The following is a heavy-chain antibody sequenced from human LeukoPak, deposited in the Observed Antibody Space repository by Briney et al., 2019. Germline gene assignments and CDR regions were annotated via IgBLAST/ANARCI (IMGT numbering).Heavy chain of an antibody. Sequence: PSETLSLTCTVSGGSISSYYWSWIRQPAGKGLEWIGRIYTSGSTNYNPSLKSRVTMSVDTSKNQFSLKLSSVTAADTAVYYCARGRWEQLVPYFDYWGQGTLVTVSS. CDR2: IYTSGST. V-gene: IGHV4-4*07. CDR3: ARGRWEQLVPYFDY. CDR1: GGSISSYY. D-gene: IGHD6-13*01. J-gene: IGHJ4*02.